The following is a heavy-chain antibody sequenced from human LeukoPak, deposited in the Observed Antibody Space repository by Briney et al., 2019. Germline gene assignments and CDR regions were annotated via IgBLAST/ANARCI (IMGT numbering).Heavy chain of an antibody. J-gene: IGHJ3*02. Sequence: GGSLRLSCAASGFTFSSYAMSWVRQAPGKGLEWVSSLSGSAGSTYYADYVKGRFTISRDNSKNTLYLQMNSLRAEDTGVYYCAIDQYYDSSYCALDMWGKGTMVTVSS. V-gene: IGHV3-23*01. D-gene: IGHD3-22*01. CDR3: AIDQYYDSSYCALDM. CDR2: LSGSAGST. CDR1: GFTFSSYA.